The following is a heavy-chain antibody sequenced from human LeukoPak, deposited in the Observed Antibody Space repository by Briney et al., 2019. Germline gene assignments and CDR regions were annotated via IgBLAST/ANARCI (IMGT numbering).Heavy chain of an antibody. D-gene: IGHD5-24*01. V-gene: IGHV1-2*02. CDR1: GYTFTGYY. J-gene: IGHJ3*02. Sequence: ASVKVSCKASGYTFTGYYMHWVRQAPGQGLEWMGWINPNSGGTNYAQKFQGRVTVTRDTSISTAYMELSRLRSDDTAVYYCARVWEERWLQFEFGAFDIWGQGTMVTVSS. CDR3: ARVWEERWLQFEFGAFDI. CDR2: INPNSGGT.